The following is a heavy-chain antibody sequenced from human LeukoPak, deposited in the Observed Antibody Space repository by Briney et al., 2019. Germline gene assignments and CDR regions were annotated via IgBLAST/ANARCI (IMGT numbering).Heavy chain of an antibody. V-gene: IGHV4-4*02. D-gene: IGHD6-13*01. CDR2: IYHSGST. J-gene: IGHJ4*02. CDR3: ARRSSSWYPFDY. Sequence: NPSGTLSLTCAVSGGSISSSNWWSWVRQPPGKGLEWIGEIYHSGSTNYNPSLKSRVTISVDTSKNQFSPKLSSVTAADTAVYYCARRSSSWYPFDYWGQGTLVTVSS. CDR1: GGSISSSNW.